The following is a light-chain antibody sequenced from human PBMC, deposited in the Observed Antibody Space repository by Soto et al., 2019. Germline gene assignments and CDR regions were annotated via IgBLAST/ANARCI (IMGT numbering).Light chain of an antibody. CDR2: DAS. V-gene: IGKV3-11*01. Sequence: EIVLTQSPATLSLSPGERATLSCRASQSVSSYLAWYQQKPGQAPRLLIYDASNRATGIPARFSGSGSGTDFTLTSSGLEPEDFAVYYCQQRSNWPRVTFGPGTKVDIK. CDR1: QSVSSY. CDR3: QQRSNWPRVT. J-gene: IGKJ3*01.